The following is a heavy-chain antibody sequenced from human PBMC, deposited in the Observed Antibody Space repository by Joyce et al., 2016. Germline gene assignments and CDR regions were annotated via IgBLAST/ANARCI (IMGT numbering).Heavy chain of an antibody. CDR3: ARGNDYDYWSGYEAHYFDY. Sequence: QVQLQESGPGLVKPSETLSLSCTVSGGSISSYYWSWIRQPPGKGLAWIGYINHRGRTNYNPSLKSRVTISVDTSKNEFSLKMTSVTAADTAVYYCARGNDYDYWSGYEAHYFDYWGQGTLVTVSS. CDR1: GGSISSYY. CDR2: INHRGRT. J-gene: IGHJ4*02. V-gene: IGHV4-59*01. D-gene: IGHD3-3*01.